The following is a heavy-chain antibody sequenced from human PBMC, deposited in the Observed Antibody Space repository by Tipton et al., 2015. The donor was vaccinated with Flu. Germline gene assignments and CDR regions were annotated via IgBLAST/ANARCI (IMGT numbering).Heavy chain of an antibody. Sequence: TLSLTCTVSGGSISRSHYSWGWIRQPPGKGLEWIGNIYYSGTTYYNPSLKSRVTISVDTSKNQFSLKLSSVTAADTAVYYCARGDCSSTSCLDYWGQGTLVTVSS. D-gene: IGHD2-2*01. CDR3: ARGDCSSTSCLDY. CDR2: IYYSGTT. V-gene: IGHV4-39*07. CDR1: GGSISRSHYS. J-gene: IGHJ4*02.